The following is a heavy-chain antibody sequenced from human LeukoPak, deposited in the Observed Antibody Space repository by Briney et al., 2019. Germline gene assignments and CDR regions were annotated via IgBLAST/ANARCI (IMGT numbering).Heavy chain of an antibody. Sequence: GASLKISCRAPGSIFTNYRVAWVRQMPGKGLEWMGIIYPGDSETTYSPSFQGQVTISVYKSLTTAYLQWNTLKASDTAMYYCARLDEGFYSDDVGFNFWGQGTLIAVSS. D-gene: IGHD3-16*01. V-gene: IGHV5-51*01. CDR1: GSIFTNYR. CDR2: IYPGDSET. J-gene: IGHJ4*02. CDR3: ARLDEGFYSDDVGFNF.